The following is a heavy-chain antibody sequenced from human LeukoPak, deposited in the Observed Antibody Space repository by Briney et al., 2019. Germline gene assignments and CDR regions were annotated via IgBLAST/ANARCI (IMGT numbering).Heavy chain of an antibody. CDR2: IYTSGST. Sequence: PSETLSLTCTVSGGSISSGSYYWSWIRQPAGKGLEWIGRIYTSGSTNYNPSLKSRVTISVDTSKNQFSLKLSSVTAADTAVYYCARDARSGPFDYWGQGTLVTVSS. CDR3: ARDARSGPFDY. CDR1: GGSISSGSYY. J-gene: IGHJ4*02. V-gene: IGHV4-61*02. D-gene: IGHD3-10*01.